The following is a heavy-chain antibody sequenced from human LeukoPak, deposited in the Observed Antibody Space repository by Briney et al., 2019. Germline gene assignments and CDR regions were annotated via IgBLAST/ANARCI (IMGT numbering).Heavy chain of an antibody. CDR2: ISSSGSTI. D-gene: IGHD3-3*01. CDR1: EMTFSSYW. V-gene: IGHV3-48*04. J-gene: IGHJ4*02. Sequence: PGGSLRLSCTASEMTFSSYWMSWVRQAPGKGLEWVSYISSSGSTIYYADSVKGRFTISRDNAKNSLYLQMNSLRAEDTAVYYCARETYYDFWSGYSPFYYWGQGTLVTVSS. CDR3: ARETYYDFWSGYSPFYY.